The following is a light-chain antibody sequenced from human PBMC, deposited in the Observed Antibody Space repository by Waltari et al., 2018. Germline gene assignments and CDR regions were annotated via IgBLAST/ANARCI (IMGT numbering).Light chain of an antibody. CDR3: QQGRSWPPVT. CDR2: DTS. J-gene: IGKJ5*01. V-gene: IGKV3-11*01. Sequence: EIVLTQSPATLSLSPGERATLSCRASQSVGSYLAWYQQTPGLAPRLLIYDTSNRATGIPARFSGSGSGTDFTLTISSLEPEDFAFYYCQQGRSWPPVTFGQGTRLEIK. CDR1: QSVGSY.